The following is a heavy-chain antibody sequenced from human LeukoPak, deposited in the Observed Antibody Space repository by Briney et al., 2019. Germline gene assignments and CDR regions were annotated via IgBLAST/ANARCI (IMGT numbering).Heavy chain of an antibody. CDR3: ARGYSSSWSDYFDY. CDR1: GGSISSRSYY. V-gene: IGHV4-39*01. J-gene: IGHJ4*02. Sequence: SETLSLTCTVSGGSISSRSYYWGWIRQPPGKGLEWIGSIYYSGSTYYNPSLKSRVTISVDTSKNQFSLKLSSVTAADTAVYYCARGYSSSWSDYFDYWDQGTLVTVSS. D-gene: IGHD6-13*01. CDR2: IYYSGST.